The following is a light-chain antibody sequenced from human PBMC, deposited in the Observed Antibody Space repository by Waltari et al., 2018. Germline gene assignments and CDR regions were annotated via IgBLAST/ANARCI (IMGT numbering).Light chain of an antibody. J-gene: IGKJ3*01. V-gene: IGKV3-15*01. CDR3: LQYNDWPPLFT. Sequence: EIEMTQSPAIMSVSPGERVTLSCRASQKISNNFAWYQQEPGQAPRLLSYGPTTRARGIPGRFRGSGSGTESTLTIDGLQSEDFAVYYCLQYNDWPPLFTFGPGTKVEIK. CDR1: QKISNN. CDR2: GPT.